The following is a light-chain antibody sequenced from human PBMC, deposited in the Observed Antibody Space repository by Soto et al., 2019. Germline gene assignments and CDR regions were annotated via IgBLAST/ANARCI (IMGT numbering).Light chain of an antibody. J-gene: IGLJ1*01. CDR2: ENN. CDR1: SSNIGNNY. V-gene: IGLV1-51*02. Sequence: QSVLTQPPSVSAAPGQKVTISCSGSSSNIGNNYVSWYQQLPGTAPKLLIYENNKRPSGIPDRFSGYKSGTSATLGITGLQTGDDADDYCGTWDSSLSAYVFGTGTKLTVL. CDR3: GTWDSSLSAYV.